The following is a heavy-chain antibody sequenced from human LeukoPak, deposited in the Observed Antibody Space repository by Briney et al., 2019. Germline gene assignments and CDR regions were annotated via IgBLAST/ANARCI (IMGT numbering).Heavy chain of an antibody. CDR2: IYPNDSDT. CDR1: EYSFTTYW. J-gene: IGHJ4*02. CDR3: ARYPRGEGFDF. Sequence: ESLKISCKGFEYSFTTYWIGWVRQMPGRGLEWMGIIYPNDSDTIYSPSFQGQVTISADKSISTAYLQWGSLKASDTAMYYCARYPRGEGFDFWGQGTLVTVSS. V-gene: IGHV5-51*01. D-gene: IGHD3-16*01.